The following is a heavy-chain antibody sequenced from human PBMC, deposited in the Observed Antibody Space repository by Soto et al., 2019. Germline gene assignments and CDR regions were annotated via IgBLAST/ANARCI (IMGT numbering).Heavy chain of an antibody. V-gene: IGHV4-39*01. Sequence: PSETLSLTCTVSGGSISSSSYYWGWIRQPPGKGLEWIGSIDYSGSTYYNPSLKSRVTISVDTSKNQFSLKLSSVTAADTAVSYCARGIVPAANVDYWGQGALVNVSS. J-gene: IGHJ4*02. CDR3: ARGIVPAANVDY. CDR2: IDYSGST. CDR1: GGSISSSSYY. D-gene: IGHD2-2*01.